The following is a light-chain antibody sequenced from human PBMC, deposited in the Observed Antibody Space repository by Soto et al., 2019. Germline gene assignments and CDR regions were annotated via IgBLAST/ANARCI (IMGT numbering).Light chain of an antibody. J-gene: IGLJ1*01. CDR1: SSDIGGYNY. CDR2: DVS. CDR3: SSYTSTSTLYV. Sequence: QSALTQPASVSGSPGQSITISCTGTSSDIGGYNYVSWYQQLPGKVPKLIIYDVSNRPSGVSDRVSGSKSGNAASLTISGLQAEDAADYYCSSYTSTSTLYVFGTGTKLTVL. V-gene: IGLV2-14*03.